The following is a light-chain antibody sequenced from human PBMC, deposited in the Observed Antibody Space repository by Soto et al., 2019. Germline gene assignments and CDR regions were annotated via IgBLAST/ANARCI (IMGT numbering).Light chain of an antibody. V-gene: IGLV2-8*01. J-gene: IGLJ2*01. CDR1: SSDVGGYNH. Sequence: QSALTQPPSASGSPGQSVTISCTGTSSDVGGYNHVSWYQQHPGKAPKLMISEVSKRPSGVPDRFSGSKSGNPASLTVSGLQAEDEADDYCSSFAGNNKLVFGGGTTLTVL. CDR2: EVS. CDR3: SSFAGNNKLV.